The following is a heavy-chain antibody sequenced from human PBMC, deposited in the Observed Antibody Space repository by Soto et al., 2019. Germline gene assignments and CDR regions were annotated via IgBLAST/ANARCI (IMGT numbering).Heavy chain of an antibody. CDR3: ARWYSYGYCFDY. V-gene: IGHV4-31*03. CDR2: IYYSGST. D-gene: IGHD5-18*01. Sequence: SETLSLTCTVSGGSISSGGYYWSWIRQHPGKGLEWIGYIYYSGSTYYNPSLKSRVTISVDTSKNQFSLKLSSVTAADTAVYYCARWYSYGYCFDYWGQGTLVTVSS. J-gene: IGHJ4*02. CDR1: GGSISSGGYY.